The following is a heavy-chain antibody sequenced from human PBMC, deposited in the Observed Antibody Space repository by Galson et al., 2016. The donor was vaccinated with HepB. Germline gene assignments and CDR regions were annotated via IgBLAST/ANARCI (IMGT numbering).Heavy chain of an antibody. Sequence: SETLSLTCAVSGGSISTSSFYWGWIRQPPGKGLEWIGNILYSGTTYNNPSLKRRVTITVDTSKNQFSLKLTSVTAADTAVYYRERTGRSGSSYGGIQGTFDVWGQGTMVTASS. D-gene: IGHD5-18*01. J-gene: IGHJ3*01. CDR1: GGSISTSSFY. CDR2: ILYSGTT. V-gene: IGHV4-39*01. CDR3: ERTGRSGSSYGGIQGTFDV.